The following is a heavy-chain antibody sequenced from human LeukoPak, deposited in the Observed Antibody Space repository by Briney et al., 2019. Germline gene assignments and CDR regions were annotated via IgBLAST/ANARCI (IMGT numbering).Heavy chain of an antibody. D-gene: IGHD5-18*01. V-gene: IGHV3-23*01. CDR3: AKGSGRGYSYGPEY. J-gene: IGHJ4*02. Sequence: PGGSLRLSCAASGFTFSSSAMSWVRQAPGKGLEWVSAISNNGGYTYYADSVQGRFTISRDNSKSTLCLQMNSLRAEDTAVYYCAKGSGRGYSYGPEYWGQGTLVTVSS. CDR1: GFTFSSSA. CDR2: ISNNGGYT.